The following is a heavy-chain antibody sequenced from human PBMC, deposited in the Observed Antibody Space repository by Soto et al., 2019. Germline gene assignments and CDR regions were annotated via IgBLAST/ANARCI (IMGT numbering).Heavy chain of an antibody. V-gene: IGHV3-7*03. J-gene: IGHJ3*02. D-gene: IGHD3-16*01. CDR2: IKQDGSEK. CDR1: AFTFSSYW. CDR3: ARNLFEAARRGEYAFDI. Sequence: GGSLRLSCAASAFTFSSYWMSWVRQAPGKGLEWVANIKQDGSEKYYVDSVKGRFTISRDNAKNSLYLQMSSLRAEDTAVYYCARNLFEAARRGEYAFDIWGQGTMVTVSS.